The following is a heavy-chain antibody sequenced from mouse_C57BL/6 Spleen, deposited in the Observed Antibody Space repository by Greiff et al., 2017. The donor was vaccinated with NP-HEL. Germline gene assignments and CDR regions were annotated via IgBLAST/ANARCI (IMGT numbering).Heavy chain of an antibody. CDR1: GYSFTGYF. CDR3: ARSGYYWYFDV. D-gene: IGHD2-2*01. J-gene: IGHJ1*03. V-gene: IGHV1-20*01. Sequence: VQLQQSGPELVKPGDSVKISCKASGYSFTGYFMNWVMQSHGKSLEWIGRINPYNGDTFYNQKFKGKATLTVDKSSSTAHMELRSLTSEDSAVYYCARSGYYWYFDVWGTGTTVTVSS. CDR2: INPYNGDT.